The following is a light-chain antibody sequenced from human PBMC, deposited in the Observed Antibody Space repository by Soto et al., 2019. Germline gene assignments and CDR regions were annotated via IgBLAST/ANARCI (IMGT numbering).Light chain of an antibody. CDR3: QQYGSSPPYT. CDR1: QSVSSSY. Sequence: EFVLTQSPGTLSLSPGERATLSCRASQSVSSSYLAWYQQKPGQAPRLLIYGASSRATGIPDRFSGSGSGTDFTLTISGLEPEDFAVYYCQQYGSSPPYTFGQGTKLEI. V-gene: IGKV3-20*01. CDR2: GAS. J-gene: IGKJ2*01.